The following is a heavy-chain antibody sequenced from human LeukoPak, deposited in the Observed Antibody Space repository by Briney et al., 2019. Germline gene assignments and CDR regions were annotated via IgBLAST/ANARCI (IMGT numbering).Heavy chain of an antibody. J-gene: IGHJ6*02. CDR3: ARVGVVVAARNYYYYGMDV. CDR1: GGSISSGGYY. CDR2: INHSGST. V-gene: IGHV4-30-2*01. D-gene: IGHD2-15*01. Sequence: PSQTLSLTCTVSGGSISSGGYYWSWIRQPPGKGLEWIGEINHSGSTNYNPSLKGRVTISVDTSKNQFSLKLSSVTAADTAVYYCARVGVVVAARNYYYYGMDVWGQGTTVTVSS.